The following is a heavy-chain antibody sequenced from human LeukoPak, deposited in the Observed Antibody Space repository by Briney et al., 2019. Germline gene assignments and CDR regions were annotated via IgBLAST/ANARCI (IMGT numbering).Heavy chain of an antibody. CDR2: ISYDGSNK. D-gene: IGHD6-13*01. J-gene: IGHJ3*02. V-gene: IGHV3-30-3*01. CDR3: ARRRGSSLPEGAFDI. Sequence: GRSLRLSCAASGFTFSSYAMHWVRQAPGKGLEWVAVISYDGSNKYYADSVKGRFTISRDNSKNTLYLQMNSLRAEDTAVYYCARRRGSSLPEGAFDIWGQGTMVTVSS. CDR1: GFTFSSYA.